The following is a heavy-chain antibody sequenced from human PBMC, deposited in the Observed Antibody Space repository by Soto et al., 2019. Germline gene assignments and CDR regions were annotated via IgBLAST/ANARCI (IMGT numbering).Heavy chain of an antibody. V-gene: IGHV1-46*01. J-gene: IGHJ4*02. Sequence: ASVKVSCKASGYIFTSYYMHWVRQAPGQRLEWMGIINPSGGSAGYAQKFQGRVTMTRDTSTSTVHMEVSSLRSEDTAVYYCARGAGDTAMNYDDWGQGTQVTV. CDR2: INPSGGSA. CDR3: ARGAGDTAMNYDD. D-gene: IGHD5-18*01. CDR1: GYIFTSYY.